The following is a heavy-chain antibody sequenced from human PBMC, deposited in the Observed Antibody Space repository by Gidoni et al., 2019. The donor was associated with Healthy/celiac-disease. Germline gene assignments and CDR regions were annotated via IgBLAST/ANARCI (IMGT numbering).Heavy chain of an antibody. J-gene: IGHJ4*02. CDR2: ISYDGSNK. Sequence: QVQLVESGGGVVQPGRSLRLSCAASGFTFSSYAMHWVRQAPGKGLEWVAVISYDGSNKYYADSVKGRFTISRDNSKNTLYLQMNSLRAEDTAVYYCARDIETGYFDYWGQGTLVTVSS. D-gene: IGHD6-13*01. V-gene: IGHV3-30-3*01. CDR3: ARDIETGYFDY. CDR1: GFTFSSYA.